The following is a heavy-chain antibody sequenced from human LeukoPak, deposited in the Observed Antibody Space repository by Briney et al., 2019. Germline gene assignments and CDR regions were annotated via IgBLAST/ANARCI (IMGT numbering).Heavy chain of an antibody. J-gene: IGHJ4*02. Sequence: PGRSLRLSCAASGFTFSSYGMHWVRQAPGKGLEWVAVISYDGSNKYYADSVKGRFTISRDNSKNTLYLQMNSLRAEDTAAYYCAKDLPLIVGATLDYWGQGTLVTVSS. CDR3: AKDLPLIVGATLDY. D-gene: IGHD1-26*01. V-gene: IGHV3-30*18. CDR1: GFTFSSYG. CDR2: ISYDGSNK.